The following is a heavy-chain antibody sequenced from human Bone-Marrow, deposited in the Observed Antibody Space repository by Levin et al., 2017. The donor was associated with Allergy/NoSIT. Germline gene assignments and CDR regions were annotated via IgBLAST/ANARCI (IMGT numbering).Heavy chain of an antibody. V-gene: IGHV5-51*01. J-gene: IGHJ3*02. CDR1: GYILTDYW. CDR2: VNPDDSEA. D-gene: IGHD6-13*01. CDR3: ARLGLSSLGRSWYTAPFDT. Sequence: RGESLKISCKASGYILTDYWIVWVRQKPGEGLEWMGTVNPDDSEARYNPLFRGQVTVSVDKSITTAYLQWSSLGASDSAMYYCARLGLSSLGRSWYTAPFDTWGQGTLVTVSP.